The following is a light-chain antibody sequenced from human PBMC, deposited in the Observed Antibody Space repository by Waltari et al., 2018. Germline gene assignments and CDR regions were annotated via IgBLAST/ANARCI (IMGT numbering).Light chain of an antibody. V-gene: IGKV2-30*02. CDR1: QSLVHSNGNTY. J-gene: IGKJ2*01. CDR3: MQGTHWPYT. Sequence: DVVLTQSPLSLPVTLGQPASISCTSSQSLVHSNGNTYLIWYQQRPGQSPRRLIYKVSNRESGVPDRFSGSGSGTDFTLKISGVEAEDVGVYYCMQGTHWPYTFGQGTKLDIK. CDR2: KVS.